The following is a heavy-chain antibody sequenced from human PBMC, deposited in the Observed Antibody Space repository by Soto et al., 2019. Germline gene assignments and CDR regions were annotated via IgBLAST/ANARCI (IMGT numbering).Heavy chain of an antibody. D-gene: IGHD7-27*01. CDR3: ARDVDVRLGILYYFDY. Sequence: QVQLVESGGGVVQSGRSLRLSCAASGFTFSSYAMHWVRQAPGKGLEWVAVISYDETNEYYADSVKGRFTISRDNSKNTLYLQMNSLRAEDTAVYYCARDVDVRLGILYYFDYWGQGTLVTVSS. CDR1: GFTFSSYA. J-gene: IGHJ4*02. V-gene: IGHV3-30-3*01. CDR2: ISYDETNE.